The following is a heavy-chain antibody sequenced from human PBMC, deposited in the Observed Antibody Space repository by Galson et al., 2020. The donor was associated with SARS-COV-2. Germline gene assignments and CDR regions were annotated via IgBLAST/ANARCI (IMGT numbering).Heavy chain of an antibody. J-gene: IGHJ6*02. Sequence: GESLKISCAASGFTFSSYAMHWVRQAPGKGLEWVAVIWYDGSNKYYADSVKGRFTISRDNSKNTLYLQMNSLRAEDTAVYYCARDRGRGGDYTMDVWGQGTTVTVSS. V-gene: IGHV3-33*08. D-gene: IGHD2-21*01. CDR1: GFTFSSYA. CDR2: IWYDGSNK. CDR3: ARDRGRGGDYTMDV.